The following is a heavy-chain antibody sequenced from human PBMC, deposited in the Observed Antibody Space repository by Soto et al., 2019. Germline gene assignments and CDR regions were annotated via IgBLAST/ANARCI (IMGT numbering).Heavy chain of an antibody. CDR2: ISNSGDT. D-gene: IGHD3-10*01. CDR3: TKPKYRGVVVNV. V-gene: IGHV3-23*01. CDR1: GFTFSSYA. J-gene: IGHJ6*02. Sequence: ESGGALVQPGGSLRLSCAASGFTFSSYAIYWVRQAPGKGLEWVSTISNSGDTYYADSEEGRFTISRDNSKDTLYLQMNSLRAEDTAVYYCTKPKYRGVVVNVWGQGTTVTVSS.